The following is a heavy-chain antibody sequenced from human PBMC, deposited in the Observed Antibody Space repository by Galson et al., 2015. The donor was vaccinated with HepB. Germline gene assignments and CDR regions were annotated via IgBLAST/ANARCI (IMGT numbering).Heavy chain of an antibody. J-gene: IGHJ3*02. V-gene: IGHV3-7*03. Sequence: SLRLSCATSGFTFITYWMSWVRQAPGKGLEWVANINQDTTEKYYVDSVKGRFTISRDYAKNSVYLQMNNLRVEDTAIYHCARGFDGTNAFDIWVHGTMVTASS. CDR3: ARGFDGTNAFDI. CDR1: GFTFITYW. CDR2: INQDTTEK.